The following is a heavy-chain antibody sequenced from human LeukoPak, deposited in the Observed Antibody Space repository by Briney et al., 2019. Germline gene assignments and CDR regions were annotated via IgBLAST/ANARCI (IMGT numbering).Heavy chain of an antibody. CDR1: GGSISRSSYY. Sequence: PSETLSLTCTVSGGSISRSSYYWGWIRQPPGKGLEWVGSIYYSGSTYYNPSLNSRVTMSVDTSKNQFSLKLTSVAAADTAVYYCASRSGYYYSFDFWGQGTLVTVSS. V-gene: IGHV4-39*01. D-gene: IGHD3-22*01. J-gene: IGHJ4*02. CDR2: IYYSGST. CDR3: ASRSGYYYSFDF.